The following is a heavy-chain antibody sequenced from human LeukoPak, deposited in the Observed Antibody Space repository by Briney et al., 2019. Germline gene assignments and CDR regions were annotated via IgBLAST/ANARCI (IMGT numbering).Heavy chain of an antibody. CDR3: ARAVAAAGTDY. D-gene: IGHD6-13*01. V-gene: IGHV1-69*04. CDR1: GGTFSSYA. J-gene: IGHJ4*02. CDR2: IIPILGIA. Sequence: SVKVSCKASGGTFSSYAISWVRQARGQGLEWMGRIIPILGIANYAQKFQGRVTITADKSTSTAYMELSSLRSEDTAVYYCARAVAAAGTDYWGQGTLVTVSS.